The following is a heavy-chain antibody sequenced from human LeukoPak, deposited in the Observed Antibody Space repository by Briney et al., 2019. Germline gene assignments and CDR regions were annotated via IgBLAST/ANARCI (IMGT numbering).Heavy chain of an antibody. Sequence: ASVKVSCKASGYTFTSYYMHWVRQAPGQGLEWMGIINPSGGSTSYAQKFQGRVTMTRDTSTSTVYMELSSLRSEDTAVYYCAVIDHDFWGGYPSYGTNRYFDYWGQGTLVTVSS. CDR2: INPSGGST. J-gene: IGHJ4*02. CDR1: GYTFTSYY. V-gene: IGHV1-46*01. CDR3: AVIDHDFWGGYPSYGTNRYFDY. D-gene: IGHD3-3*01.